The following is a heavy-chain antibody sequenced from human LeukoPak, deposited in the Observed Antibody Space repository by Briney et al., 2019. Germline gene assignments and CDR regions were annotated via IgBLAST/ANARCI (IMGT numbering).Heavy chain of an antibody. V-gene: IGHV3-15*01. CDR1: GFTFSNAW. CDR3: TTLTYCSSTSCRYM. CDR2: IKSKTDGGTT. Sequence: GPLRLSCAASGFTFSNAWMSWVRQAPGKGLEWVGRIKSKTDGGTTDYAAPVKGRFTISRDDSKNTLYLQMNSLKTEDTAVYYCTTLTYCSSTSCRYMWGQGTLVTVSS. D-gene: IGHD2-2*01. J-gene: IGHJ4*02.